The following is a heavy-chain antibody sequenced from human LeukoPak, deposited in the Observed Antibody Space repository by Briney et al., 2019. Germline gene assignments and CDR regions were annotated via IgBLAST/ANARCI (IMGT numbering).Heavy chain of an antibody. CDR2: IIPIFGTA. V-gene: IGHV1-69*06. J-gene: IGHJ4*02. CDR3: ARTVGYSGYDYLAWFDY. Sequence: GASVKVSCKASGYTFTSYGISWVRQAPGQGLEWMGGIIPIFGTANYAQKFQGRVTITADKSTSTAYMELSSLRSEDTAVYYCARTVGYSGYDYLAWFDYWGQGTLVTVSS. D-gene: IGHD5-12*01. CDR1: GYTFTSYG.